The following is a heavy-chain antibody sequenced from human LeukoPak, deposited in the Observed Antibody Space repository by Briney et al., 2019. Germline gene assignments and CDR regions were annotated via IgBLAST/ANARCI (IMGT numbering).Heavy chain of an antibody. CDR3: AREADPTIFGVVIDY. Sequence: GGSLRLSCAASGFTFSDCSMNWVRQAPGKGLEWVASISNGSTFIKYADSLEGRFTITRDNGKNSLYLQMNSLRGEDTAVYYCAREADPTIFGVVIDYWGQGVLVTVSS. D-gene: IGHD3-3*01. CDR2: ISNGSTFI. J-gene: IGHJ4*02. CDR1: GFTFSDCS. V-gene: IGHV3-21*01.